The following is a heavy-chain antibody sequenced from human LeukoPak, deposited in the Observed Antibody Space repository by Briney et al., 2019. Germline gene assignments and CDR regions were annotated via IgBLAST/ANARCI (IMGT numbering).Heavy chain of an antibody. Sequence: ASVNVSCKASGYTFTSYGISWVRQAPGQGLEWRGWISAYNGNTNYAQKLQSRVTMTTDTSTSTAYMELRSLRSDDTAVYYCARDAHPGYSSSWYAPNNHFDYWGQGTLVTVSS. V-gene: IGHV1-18*01. J-gene: IGHJ4*02. CDR1: GYTFTSYG. D-gene: IGHD6-13*01. CDR3: ARDAHPGYSSSWYAPNNHFDY. CDR2: ISAYNGNT.